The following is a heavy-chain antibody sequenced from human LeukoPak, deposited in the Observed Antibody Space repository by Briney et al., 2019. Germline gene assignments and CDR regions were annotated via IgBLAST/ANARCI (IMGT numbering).Heavy chain of an antibody. Sequence: GGSLRLSCAASGFTFSSYWMHWVRQAPGKGLVWVSRINSDGSSTSYADSVKGRFTISRDNSKNTLYLQMNSLRAEDTAVYYCAKKHFYDILTGCYFDYWGQGTLVTVSS. D-gene: IGHD3-9*01. CDR2: INSDGSST. V-gene: IGHV3-74*01. CDR1: GFTFSSYW. CDR3: AKKHFYDILTGCYFDY. J-gene: IGHJ4*02.